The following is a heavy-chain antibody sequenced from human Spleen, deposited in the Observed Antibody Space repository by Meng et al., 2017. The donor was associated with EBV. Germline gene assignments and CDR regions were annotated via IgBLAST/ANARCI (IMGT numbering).Heavy chain of an antibody. V-gene: IGHV4-34*01. CDR3: ASSPGEMATVLDF. J-gene: IGHJ4*02. D-gene: IGHD5-24*01. CDR1: ADXXXDXP. CDR2: XTHNGST. Sequence: WGSXLLRPXXPLXXSCTVLADXXXDXPXGXVRQSPGRGLEWIGEXTHNGSTIYHPSLKSRVAISVDTSKKQFSLTLHSLTAADTGIYFCASSPGEMATVLDFWDRGTLVTVSS.